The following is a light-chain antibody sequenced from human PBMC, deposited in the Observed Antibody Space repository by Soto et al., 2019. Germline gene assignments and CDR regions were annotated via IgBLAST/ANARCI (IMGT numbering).Light chain of an antibody. J-gene: IGLJ2*01. Sequence: QSVLTQPPSVSGAPGESVTISCAGSSSNIGAGSGVHWYQQLPGTAPKLLIFDTANRPSGVPGRFSGSKSGASASLAITGLLPEDEADFFCQSFDTNLNAVVFGGGTKLTVL. CDR3: QSFDTNLNAVV. V-gene: IGLV1-40*01. CDR1: SSNIGAGSG. CDR2: DTA.